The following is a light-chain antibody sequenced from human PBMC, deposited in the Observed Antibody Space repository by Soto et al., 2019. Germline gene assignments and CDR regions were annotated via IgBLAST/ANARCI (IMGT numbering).Light chain of an antibody. CDR2: DVN. J-gene: IGLJ1*01. Sequence: QSALTQPRSVSGSPGQSVTISCTGTSSDVGGFNSVFWYQQHPGKSPKLMIYDVNKRPSGVPHCFSGSKSGSTDSLTISGLQAEDEADYYCCSYAGSYSYAFATGTKLTVL. CDR1: SSDVGGFNS. V-gene: IGLV2-11*01. CDR3: CSYAGSYSYA.